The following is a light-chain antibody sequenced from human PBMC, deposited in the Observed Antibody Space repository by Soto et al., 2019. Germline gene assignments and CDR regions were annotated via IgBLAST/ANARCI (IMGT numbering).Light chain of an antibody. CDR2: GAS. Sequence: EIVLTQSPGTLSLSPGERATLSCRASQSVNTNYLAWYQQKPGQAPRLLIYGASSRATGIPDRCNTSGAGTEFTLPTSRLEHEDFAVYYCQQYRASPIRAFGGGTKVEIK. CDR1: QSVNTNY. CDR3: QQYRASPIRA. V-gene: IGKV3-20*01. J-gene: IGKJ4*01.